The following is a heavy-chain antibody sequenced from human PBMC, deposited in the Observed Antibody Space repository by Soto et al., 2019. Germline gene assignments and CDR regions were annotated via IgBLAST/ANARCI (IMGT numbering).Heavy chain of an antibody. V-gene: IGHV3-30*03. CDR1: GFTFSSYG. D-gene: IGHD2-15*01. J-gene: IGHJ6*02. Sequence: GGSLILSCAASGFTFSSYGMHWVLQAPGKGLEWVAVISYDGSNKYYADSVKGRFTISRDNSKNTLYLQMNSLRAEDTAVYYCAAGVVVAARSYYSYYSGMDVLGQGTTVTVSS. CDR2: ISYDGSNK. CDR3: AAGVVVAARSYYSYYSGMDV.